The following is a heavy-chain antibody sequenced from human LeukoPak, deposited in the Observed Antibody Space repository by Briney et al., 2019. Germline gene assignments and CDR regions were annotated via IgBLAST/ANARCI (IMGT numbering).Heavy chain of an antibody. CDR2: IYSGGST. J-gene: IGHJ4*02. CDR3: ARDRLHYGEYEKTFDY. Sequence: GGSLRLSCAASGFTVSSNYMSWVCQAPGKGLEWVSVIYSGGSTYEADSVKGRFTVSRDNSKNTLYLQMNSLRAEDTAVYYCARDRLHYGEYEKTFDYWGQGTLVTVSS. D-gene: IGHD4-17*01. CDR1: GFTVSSNY. V-gene: IGHV3-66*01.